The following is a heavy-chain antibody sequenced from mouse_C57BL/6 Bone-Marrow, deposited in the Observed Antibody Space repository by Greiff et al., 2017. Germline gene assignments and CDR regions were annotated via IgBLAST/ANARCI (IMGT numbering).Heavy chain of an antibody. V-gene: IGHV5-17*01. Sequence: EVQVVESGGGLVKPGGSLKLSCAASGFTFSDYGMHWVRQAPEKGLEWVAYISSGSSTIYYADTVKGRFTISRDNAKNTLFLQMTSLRSEDTAMYYCARLGDSPFAYWGQGTLVTVSA. CDR3: ARLGDSPFAY. J-gene: IGHJ3*01. D-gene: IGHD3-3*01. CDR2: ISSGSSTI. CDR1: GFTFSDYG.